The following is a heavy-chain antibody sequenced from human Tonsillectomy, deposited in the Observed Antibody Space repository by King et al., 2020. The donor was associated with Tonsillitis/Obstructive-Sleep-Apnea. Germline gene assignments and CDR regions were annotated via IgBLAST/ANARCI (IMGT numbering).Heavy chain of an antibody. CDR3: ARHLGSSGWTPIYFDY. V-gene: IGHV4-39*01. J-gene: IGHJ4*02. D-gene: IGHD6-19*01. Sequence: QLQESGPGLVKPSETLSLTCTVSGGSIGSGNFHWGWIRQSPGKGLEWIGTISYSGSTYYKPSLKSRVTISVDTSKNQFSLKLTSVTDADTTIYYCARHLGSSGWTPIYFDYWGQGTLVAVSS. CDR1: GGSIGSGNFH. CDR2: ISYSGST.